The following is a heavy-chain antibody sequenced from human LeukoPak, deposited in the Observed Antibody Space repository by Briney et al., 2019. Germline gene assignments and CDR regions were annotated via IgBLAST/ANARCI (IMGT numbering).Heavy chain of an antibody. CDR1: GYTFTSNY. J-gene: IGHJ4*01. CDR2: IYPRDVST. CDR3: ARDQEGFDY. Sequence: ASVNVSCKASGYTFTSNYIHWVRQSPGQGLEWMGMIYPRDVSTSYAQKFKGSVTVTRDTSTSTVHMELSGLRSADTAVYYRARDQEGFDYWGNATLVTVSS. V-gene: IGHV1-46*01.